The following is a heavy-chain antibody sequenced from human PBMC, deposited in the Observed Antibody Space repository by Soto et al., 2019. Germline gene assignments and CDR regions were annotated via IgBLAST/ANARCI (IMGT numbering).Heavy chain of an antibody. D-gene: IGHD2-2*01. CDR2: INSDGSST. CDR3: ARFIVVPAATNWFDP. J-gene: IGHJ5*02. Sequence: PGGSLRLSCAASGFTFSSYWMHWVRQAPGKGLVWVSRINSDGSSTSYADSVKGRFTISRDNAKNTLYLQMNSLRAEDTAVYYCARFIVVPAATNWFDPWGQGTLVTVSS. V-gene: IGHV3-74*01. CDR1: GFTFSSYW.